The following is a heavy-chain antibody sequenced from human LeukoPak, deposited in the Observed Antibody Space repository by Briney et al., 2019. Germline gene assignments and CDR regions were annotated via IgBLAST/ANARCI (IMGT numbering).Heavy chain of an antibody. D-gene: IGHD6-19*01. CDR1: GGSVSSGSYY. Sequence: PSETLSLTCTVSGGSVSSGSYYWSWIRQPPGKGLEWIGYIYYNGSTNYNPSLKSRVTISVDTSKNQFSLKLSSVTAADTAVYYSARDSGYSSGWYPYSDYWGQGTLVTVSS. J-gene: IGHJ4*02. CDR3: ARDSGYSSGWYPYSDY. CDR2: IYYNGST. V-gene: IGHV4-61*01.